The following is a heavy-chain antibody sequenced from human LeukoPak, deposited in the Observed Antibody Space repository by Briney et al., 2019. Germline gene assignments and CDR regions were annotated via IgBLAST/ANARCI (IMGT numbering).Heavy chain of an antibody. CDR1: GYTFTSYG. CDR2: ISAYNGNT. V-gene: IGHV1-18*01. CDR3: ARDFVGYCSSTSCYYAFDI. Sequence: ASVKVSCKASGYTFTSYGISWVRQAPGQGLEWMGWISAYNGNTNYAQKLQGRGTMTTDTSTSTAYMELRSLRSDDTAVYYCARDFVGYCSSTSCYYAFDIWGQGTMVTVSS. D-gene: IGHD2-2*01. J-gene: IGHJ3*02.